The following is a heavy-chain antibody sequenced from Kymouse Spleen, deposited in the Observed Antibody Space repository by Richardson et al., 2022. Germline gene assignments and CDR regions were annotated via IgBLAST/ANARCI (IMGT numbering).Heavy chain of an antibody. D-gene: IGHD4-17*01. J-gene: IGHJ3*02. CDR1: GFTFSSYD. CDR3: AREGAVTTIGAFDI. Sequence: EVQLVESGGGLVQPGGSLRLSCAASGFTFSSYDMHWVRQATGKGLEWVSAIGTAGDTYYPGSVKGRFTISRENAKNSLYLQMNSLRAGDTAVYYCAREGAVTTIGAFDIWGQGTMVTVSS. V-gene: IGHV3-13*01. CDR2: IGTAGDT.